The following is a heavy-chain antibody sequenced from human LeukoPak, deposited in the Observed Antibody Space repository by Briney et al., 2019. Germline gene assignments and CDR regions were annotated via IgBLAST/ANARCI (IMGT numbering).Heavy chain of an antibody. CDR2: INSDGSST. CDR3: AREIDYDFWSGPHDY. CDR1: GFTFSSYW. V-gene: IGHV3-74*01. Sequence: PGGSLRLSCAASGFTFSSYWMHWVRQAPGKGLVWVSRINSDGSSTSYADSVKGRFTISRDNAKNTLYLQMNSLRAEDKAVYYCAREIDYDFWSGPHDYWGQGTLVTVSS. J-gene: IGHJ4*02. D-gene: IGHD3-3*01.